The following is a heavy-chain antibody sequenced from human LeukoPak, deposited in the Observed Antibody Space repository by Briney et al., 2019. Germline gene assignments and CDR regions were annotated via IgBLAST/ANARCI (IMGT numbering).Heavy chain of an antibody. Sequence: SETLSLTCTVSGGSISSSSFYWGWIRQPPGKGLEWIGNIYYSGSTYYNPSLKSRVTISLDTSKYQFSLKLSSVTAADTAVYYCARGLRELPHFAFYYFDYWGQGTLVTVSS. CDR2: IYYSGST. CDR3: ARGLRELPHFAFYYFDY. J-gene: IGHJ4*02. CDR1: GGSISSSSFY. D-gene: IGHD1-26*01. V-gene: IGHV4-39*07.